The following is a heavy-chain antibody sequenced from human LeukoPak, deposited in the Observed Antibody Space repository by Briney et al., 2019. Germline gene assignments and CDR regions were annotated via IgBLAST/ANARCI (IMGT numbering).Heavy chain of an antibody. J-gene: IGHJ4*02. V-gene: IGHV4-34*01. Sequence: NPSETLSLTCAVYGGSFSGYYWSWIRQPPGKGLEWIGEINHSGSTNYNPSLKSRVTISVDTSKNQFSLKLSSVTAADTAVYYCARGPQPLSGRRNYFDYWGQGTLVTVSS. CDR2: INHSGST. D-gene: IGHD2-15*01. CDR1: GGSFSGYY. CDR3: ARGPQPLSGRRNYFDY.